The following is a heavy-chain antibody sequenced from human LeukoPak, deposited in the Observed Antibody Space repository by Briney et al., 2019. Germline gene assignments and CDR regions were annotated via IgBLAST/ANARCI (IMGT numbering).Heavy chain of an antibody. CDR1: GYTFTSYA. CDR2: INPNSGGT. CDR3: ARVFEDYYGSGSYYLFDY. D-gene: IGHD3-10*01. Sequence: ASVKVSCKASGYTFTSYAMNWVRQAPGQGLEWMGWINPNSGGTNYAQKFQGRVTMTRDTSISTAYMELSRLRSDDTAVYYCARVFEDYYGSGSYYLFDYWGQGTLVTVSS. J-gene: IGHJ4*02. V-gene: IGHV1-2*02.